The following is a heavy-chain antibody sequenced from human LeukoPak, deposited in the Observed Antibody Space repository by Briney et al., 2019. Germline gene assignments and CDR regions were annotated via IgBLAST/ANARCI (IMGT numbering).Heavy chain of an antibody. D-gene: IGHD3-10*01. CDR2: IRQDESER. J-gene: IGHJ6*03. Sequence: GGSLRLSCEASGFSFSSYWMTWVRQPPGKGPEWVANIRQDESERYSADSVKGRFTISRDTAKKSVYLHMSSLRAEDTALYYCARLSAYYYGSYFYYYMDVWGKGTTVTVSS. V-gene: IGHV3-7*01. CDR1: GFSFSSYW. CDR3: ARLSAYYYGSYFYYYMDV.